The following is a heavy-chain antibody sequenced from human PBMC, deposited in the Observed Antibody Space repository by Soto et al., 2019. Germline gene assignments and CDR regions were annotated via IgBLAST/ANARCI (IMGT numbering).Heavy chain of an antibody. CDR2: MNPNSGNT. CDR3: ARGVTDGAYSRWFDP. D-gene: IGHD4-17*01. Sequence: QVQLVQSGAEVKKPGASVKVSCKASGYTFTSYDINWVRQATGQGLEYLGWMNPNSGNTGYVQKFQGRVTXTXXXSXRTAYMELSSLRSEDTAVYFCARGVTDGAYSRWFDPWGQGTLVTVSS. CDR1: GYTFTSYD. V-gene: IGHV1-8*01. J-gene: IGHJ5*02.